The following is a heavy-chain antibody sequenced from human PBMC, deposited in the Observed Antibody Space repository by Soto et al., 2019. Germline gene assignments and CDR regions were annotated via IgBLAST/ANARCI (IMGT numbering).Heavy chain of an antibody. CDR2: IIPIFGTA. Sequence: ASVKVSFNASGGTFSSYAISWVRQAPGQGLECMGGIIPIFGTANYAQKFQGRVTITADKSTSTAYMELSSLRSEDAAVYYCARDSPDVAHGIEYWGQGTLVTVSS. CDR1: GGTFSSYA. V-gene: IGHV1-69*06. J-gene: IGHJ4*02. CDR3: ARDSPDVAHGIEY.